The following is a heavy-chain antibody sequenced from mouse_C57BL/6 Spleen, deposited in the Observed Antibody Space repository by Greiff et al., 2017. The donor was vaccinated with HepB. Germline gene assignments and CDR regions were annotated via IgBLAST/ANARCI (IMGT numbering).Heavy chain of an antibody. D-gene: IGHD2-3*01. CDR2: ISSGSSTI. CDR1: GFTFSDYG. Sequence: EVKLMESGGGLVKPGGSLKLSCAASGFTFSDYGMHWVRQAPEKGLEWVAYISSGSSTIYYADTVKGRFTISRDNAKNTLFLQMTSLRSEDTAMYYCARDGYPYYAMDYWGQGPSVTVSS. V-gene: IGHV5-17*01. CDR3: ARDGYPYYAMDY. J-gene: IGHJ4*01.